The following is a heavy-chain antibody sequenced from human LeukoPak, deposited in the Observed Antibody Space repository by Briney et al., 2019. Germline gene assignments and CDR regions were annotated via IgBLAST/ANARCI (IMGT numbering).Heavy chain of an antibody. J-gene: IGHJ4*02. V-gene: IGHV3-23*01. CDR1: GFTVSSNY. D-gene: IGHD3-22*01. Sequence: GGSLRLSCAASGFTVSSNYMTWVRQAPGKGLEWVSAISGSGGSTYYADSVKGRFTISRDNSKNTLYLQMNSLRAEDTAVYYCAKEQTYYYDSSGLPTFDYWGQGTLVTVSS. CDR3: AKEQTYYYDSSGLPTFDY. CDR2: ISGSGGST.